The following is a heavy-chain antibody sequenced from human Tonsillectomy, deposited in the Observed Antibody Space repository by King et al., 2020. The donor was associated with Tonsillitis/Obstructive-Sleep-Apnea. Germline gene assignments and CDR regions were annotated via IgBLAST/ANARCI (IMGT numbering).Heavy chain of an antibody. CDR2: ISYDGSNK. CDR3: ARESSGWYGFDY. J-gene: IGHJ4*02. V-gene: IGHV3-30*04. CDR1: GFTFSSYA. D-gene: IGHD6-19*01. Sequence: VQLVESGGGVVQPGRSLRLSCAASGFTFSSYAMHWVRQAPGKGLEGVAVISYDGSNKYYADSVKGRFTISRDNSKNTLYLQMNSLRAEDTAVYYCARESSGWYGFDYWGQGTLVTVSS.